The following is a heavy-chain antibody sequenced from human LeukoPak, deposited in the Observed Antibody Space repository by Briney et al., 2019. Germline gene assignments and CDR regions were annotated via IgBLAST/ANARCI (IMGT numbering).Heavy chain of an antibody. D-gene: IGHD4-17*01. CDR3: ATSTVTTVEW. J-gene: IGHJ4*02. CDR1: GGTFSSYA. CDR2: IIPILGIA. Sequence: SVKVSCKASGGTFSSYAISWVRQAPGQGLEWMGRIIPILGIANYAQKFQGRVTITADKSTSTAYMELSSLRSGDTAVYYCATSTVTTVEWWGQGTLVTVSS. V-gene: IGHV1-69*04.